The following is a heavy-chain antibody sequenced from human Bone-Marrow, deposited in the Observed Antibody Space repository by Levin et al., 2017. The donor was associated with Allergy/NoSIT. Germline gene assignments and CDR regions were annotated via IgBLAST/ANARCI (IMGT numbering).Heavy chain of an antibody. CDR3: AKVRRGLDAFDI. J-gene: IGHJ3*02. V-gene: IGHV3-9*01. D-gene: IGHD3/OR15-3a*01. CDR1: GFTFDVYS. CDR2: ISWNSDYI. Sequence: SLKISCAASGFTFDVYSMHWVRQAPGKGLEWVSSISWNSDYIGYADSLKGRLTISRDNAKNVLYLQMNSLRPEDTALYYCAKVRRGLDAFDIWGQGTMVTVSS.